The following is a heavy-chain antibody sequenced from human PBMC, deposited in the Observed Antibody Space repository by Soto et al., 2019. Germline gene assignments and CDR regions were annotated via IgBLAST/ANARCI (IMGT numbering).Heavy chain of an antibody. CDR3: AKNQGVELVPLATVDWFDP. J-gene: IGHJ5*02. V-gene: IGHV3-23*01. Sequence: WGSLRLSCAASGFIFENFGMSWCRHSPGKGLEWISSISGSGFKKYYADSVKGRFTISRDNSKSTVYLELNNLSAEDTAVYHCAKNQGVELVPLATVDWFDPWGQGSVVTVSS. CDR2: ISGSGFKK. CDR1: GFIFENFG. D-gene: IGHD1-26*01.